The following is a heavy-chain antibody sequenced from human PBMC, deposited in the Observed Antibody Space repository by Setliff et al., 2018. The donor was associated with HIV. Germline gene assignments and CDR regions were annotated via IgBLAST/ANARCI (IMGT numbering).Heavy chain of an antibody. Sequence: SETLSLTCTVSGVSITSHYWNWIRQSPGKRLEWIGFGHHSGHTRQNPSLASRVTISVDMSKNQFSLKLNSLSAADAAVYYCARWESAQKAFNPWGHGTMVTVSS. D-gene: IGHD1-26*01. V-gene: IGHV4-4*09. CDR3: ARWESAQKAFNP. CDR1: GVSITSHY. J-gene: IGHJ3*01. CDR2: GHHSGHT.